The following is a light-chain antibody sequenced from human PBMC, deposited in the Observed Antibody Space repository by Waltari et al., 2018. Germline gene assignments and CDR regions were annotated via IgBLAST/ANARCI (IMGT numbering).Light chain of an antibody. Sequence: QSALAQPASVSGSPGQSITISCTGTGSDVGCYNYVSWYQQHPDKAPRLIIYDGTNRPSGVSNRLSGSKSGNTASLTISGLQAADEADYYCSSYATSNILLFGGGTKLTVL. CDR3: SSYATSNILL. J-gene: IGLJ2*01. CDR1: GSDVGCYNY. V-gene: IGLV2-14*03. CDR2: DGT.